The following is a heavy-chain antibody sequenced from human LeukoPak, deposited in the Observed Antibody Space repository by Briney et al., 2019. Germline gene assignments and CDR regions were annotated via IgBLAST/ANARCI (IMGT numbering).Heavy chain of an antibody. CDR3: ARVADCSGGSCYDY. V-gene: IGHV6-1*01. D-gene: IGHD2-15*01. CDR1: GDSASSNSAA. CDR2: TYYRSKWYN. J-gene: IGHJ4*02. Sequence: SQTLSLTCAISGDSASSNSAAWNWIRQSPSRGLEWLGRTYYRSKWYNDYAVSVKSRITINPDTSKNQFSLQLNSVTPEDTAVYYCARVADCSGGSCYDYWGQGTLVTVSS.